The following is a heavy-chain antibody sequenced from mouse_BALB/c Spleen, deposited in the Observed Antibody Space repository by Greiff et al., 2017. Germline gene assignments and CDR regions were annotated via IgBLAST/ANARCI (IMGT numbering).Heavy chain of an antibody. D-gene: IGHD1-1*01. Sequence: VKVVESGAELMKPGASVKISCKATGYTFSSYWIEWVKQRPGHGLEWIGEILPGSGSTNYNEKFKGKATFTADTSSNTAYMQLSSLTSEDSAVYYCARNYGSSYDYAMDYWGQGTSVTVSS. CDR2: ILPGSGST. CDR1: GYTFSSYW. J-gene: IGHJ4*01. V-gene: IGHV1-9*01. CDR3: ARNYGSSYDYAMDY.